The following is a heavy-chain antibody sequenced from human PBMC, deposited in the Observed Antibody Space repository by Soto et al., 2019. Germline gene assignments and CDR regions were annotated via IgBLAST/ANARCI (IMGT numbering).Heavy chain of an antibody. J-gene: IGHJ6*02. V-gene: IGHV4-59*01. D-gene: IGHD1-26*01. CDR1: GGSISSYY. Sequence: SETLSLTCTVSGGSISSYYWSWIRQPPGKGLEWIGYIYYSGSTNYNPSLKSRVTISVDTSKNQFSLKLSSVTAADTAVYYCARLGARKVAVPNYYYYGMDVWGQGTTVTVSS. CDR3: ARLGARKVAVPNYYYYGMDV. CDR2: IYYSGST.